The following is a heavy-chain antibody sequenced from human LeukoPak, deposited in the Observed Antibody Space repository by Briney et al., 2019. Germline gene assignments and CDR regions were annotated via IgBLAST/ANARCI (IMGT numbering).Heavy chain of an antibody. V-gene: IGHV3-30*18. CDR1: GFTFSSG. D-gene: IGHD1-26*01. CDR2: LSYDGNHT. Sequence: GGSLRLSCAASGFTFSSGMHWVRPAPGKGLGWVAVLSYDGNHTYYGDTLKGRFAISRDNSRSTVYLQMDRLKTEDTAVYYCAKGELHFNTCSFDYWGEGTLVTVSS. CDR3: AKGELHFNTCSFDY. J-gene: IGHJ4*02.